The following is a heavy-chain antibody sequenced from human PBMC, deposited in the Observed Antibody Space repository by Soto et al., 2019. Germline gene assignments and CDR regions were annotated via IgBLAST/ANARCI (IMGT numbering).Heavy chain of an antibody. J-gene: IGHJ3*01. CDR3: AKEPTSTVEGAFDL. CDR2: ISASGGNT. Sequence: EVELLESGGGFVQPGGSLRLSCTGSGFIFSTFAMSWVRQAPGKGLEWLSAISASGGNTYYPDSVKGRFTISRDISENTLYLQMSSLGGEDKAVYHCAKEPTSTVEGAFDLWGRGTMVTVSS. D-gene: IGHD4-17*01. CDR1: GFIFSTFA. V-gene: IGHV3-23*01.